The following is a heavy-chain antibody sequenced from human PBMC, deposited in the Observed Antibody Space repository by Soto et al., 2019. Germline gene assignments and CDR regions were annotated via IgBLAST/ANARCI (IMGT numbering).Heavy chain of an antibody. CDR2: ISSSSSYI. V-gene: IGHV3-21*01. D-gene: IGHD5-18*01. CDR1: GFTFSSYG. Sequence: EVQLVESGGGLVKPGGSLRLSCAASGFTFSSYGMNWVRQAPGKGLEWVSSISSSSSYIYYADSVKGRFTISRDNAKNSLYLQMNSLRAEDTAVYYCARGGYSYGYYYYYYYYMDVWGKGTTVTVSS. CDR3: ARGGYSYGYYYYYYYYMDV. J-gene: IGHJ6*03.